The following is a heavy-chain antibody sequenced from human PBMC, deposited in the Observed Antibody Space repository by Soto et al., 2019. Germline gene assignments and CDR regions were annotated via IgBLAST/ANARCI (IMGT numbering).Heavy chain of an antibody. CDR1: GRPYLIPVTY. V-gene: IGHV4-31*11. J-gene: IGHJ4*02. D-gene: IGHD2-2*02. Sequence: TPFLTCATHGRPYLIPVTYWAGIRQPPGKGLEWIGYISHSGSTYYNPSLKSRVIISVDTSKNQFSLSLTSVTAADTAVYYCAREYTYGSNFFDCWGQGALVTVS. CDR2: ISHSGST. CDR3: AREYTYGSNFFDC.